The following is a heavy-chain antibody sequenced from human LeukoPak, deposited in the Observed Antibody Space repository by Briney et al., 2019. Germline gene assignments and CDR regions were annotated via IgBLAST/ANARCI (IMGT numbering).Heavy chain of an antibody. D-gene: IGHD6-19*01. CDR1: GYTFTSYG. J-gene: IGHJ4*02. CDR2: ICAYNGNT. V-gene: IGHV1-18*01. Sequence: ASVKVSCKASGYTFTSYGISWVRQAPGQGLEWMGWICAYNGNTNYAQKLQGRVTMTTDTSTSTAYMELRSLRSDDTAVYYCASASYSSGPGTFDYWGQGTLVTVSS. CDR3: ASASYSSGPGTFDY.